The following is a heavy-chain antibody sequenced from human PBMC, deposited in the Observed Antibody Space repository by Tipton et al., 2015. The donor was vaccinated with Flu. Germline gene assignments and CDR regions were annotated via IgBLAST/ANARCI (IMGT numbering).Heavy chain of an antibody. CDR2: VYHGGTT. J-gene: IGHJ4*02. Sequence: TLSLTCTVSGYFISSRYYWGWIRQPPGKGLEWIGCVYHGGTTYYNPSLKSRVAISLDTFKNQFSLKLTSVTAADTAVYYCATTTYYYGSGSHDYWGQGTLVTVSS. V-gene: IGHV4-38-2*02. CDR3: ATTTYYYGSGSHDY. D-gene: IGHD3-10*01. CDR1: GYFISSRYY.